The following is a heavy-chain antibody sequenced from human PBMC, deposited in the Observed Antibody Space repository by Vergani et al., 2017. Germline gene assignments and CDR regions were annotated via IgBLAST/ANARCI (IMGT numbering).Heavy chain of an antibody. V-gene: IGHV4-34*01. D-gene: IGHD4-11*01. CDR1: GGFFTIYH. CDR3: ARVNTETNGHLYYYYYMDV. J-gene: IGHJ6*03. CDR2: IDHTGRP. Sequence: QVQLQQWGGGLLKPSETLSLTCVVNGGFFTIYHWTGMRQSTGEGLEWVGDIDHTGRPDYNPSLKSRLTMSVDKSRNQFSLTLNSVTATDTAIYFCARVNTETNGHLYYYYYMDVWGQGTAVTVS.